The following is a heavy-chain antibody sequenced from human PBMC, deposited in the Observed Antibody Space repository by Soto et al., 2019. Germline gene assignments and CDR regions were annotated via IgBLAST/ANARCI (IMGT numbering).Heavy chain of an antibody. CDR2: ISAYSGNT. CDR1: GATFRGMV. J-gene: IGHJ6*02. D-gene: IGHD7-27*01. V-gene: IGHV1-18*01. Sequence: QVQLVQSGGEGRSPGAPGGASGRALGATFRGMVAAWVGQALGQGLEWMGWISAYSGNTNYAQKFQGRVTMTTDTSTSTVYMELRSLRSDDTAVYYCAREGLGTETRGYYYSGMDVWGRGTTVTVSS. CDR3: AREGLGTETRGYYYSGMDV.